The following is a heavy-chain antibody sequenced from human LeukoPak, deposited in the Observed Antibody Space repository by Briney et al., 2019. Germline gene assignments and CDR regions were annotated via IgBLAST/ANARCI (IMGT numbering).Heavy chain of an antibody. CDR2: IYYSGST. D-gene: IGHD2/OR15-2a*01. Sequence: PSETLSLTCTVSGGSISSSSYYWGWIRQPPGKGLEWIGSIYYSGSTYYNPSLKSRVTISVDTSKNQFSLKLSSVTAADTAGYYWAAHETLFGWLHPGAQGPRVPVPS. J-gene: IGHJ5*02. CDR1: GGSISSSSYY. CDR3: AAHETLFGWLHP. V-gene: IGHV4-39*07.